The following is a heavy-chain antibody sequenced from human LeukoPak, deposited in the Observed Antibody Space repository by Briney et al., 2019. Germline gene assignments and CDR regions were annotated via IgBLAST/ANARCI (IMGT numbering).Heavy chain of an antibody. V-gene: IGHV4-4*02. CDR2: IYHSGST. CDR1: GGSISSSNW. J-gene: IGHJ3*02. Sequence: PSETLSLTCAVSGGSISSSNWWSWVRQPPGKGLEWIGEIYHSGSTNYNPSLKSRVTISVDKSKNQFSLKLSSVTAADTAVYYCASREGLRDAFDIWGQGTMVTVSS. CDR3: ASREGLRDAFDI.